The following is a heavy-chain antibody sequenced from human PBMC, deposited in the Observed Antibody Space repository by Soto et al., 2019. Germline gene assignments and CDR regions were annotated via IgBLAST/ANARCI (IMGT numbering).Heavy chain of an antibody. CDR3: ARHYSNYDAPDAFDI. CDR2: IIPILGIA. J-gene: IGHJ3*02. V-gene: IGHV1-69*02. CDR1: GGTFSSYT. Sequence: SVKVSCKASGGTFSSYTIIWVRQAPGQGLEWMGRIIPILGIANYAQKFQGRVTITADKSTSTAYMELSSLRSEDTAVYYCARHYSNYDAPDAFDIWGQGTMVTVSS. D-gene: IGHD4-4*01.